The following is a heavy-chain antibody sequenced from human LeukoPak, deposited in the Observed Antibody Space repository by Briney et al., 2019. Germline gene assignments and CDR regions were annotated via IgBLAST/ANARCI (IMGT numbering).Heavy chain of an antibody. J-gene: IGHJ2*01. V-gene: IGHV1-46*01. D-gene: IGHD5-18*01. CDR2: INPSGGST. Sequence: ASVKVSCKASGYTSTSYYMHWVRQAPGQGLEWMGIINPSGGSTSYAQKFQGRVTMTRDTSTSTVYMELSSLRSEDTAVYYCARALRDTAMVTGYFDLWGRGTLVTVSS. CDR3: ARALRDTAMVTGYFDL. CDR1: GYTSTSYY.